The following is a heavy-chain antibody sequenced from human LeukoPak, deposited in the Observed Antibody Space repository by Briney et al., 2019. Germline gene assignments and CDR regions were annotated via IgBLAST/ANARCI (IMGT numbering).Heavy chain of an antibody. V-gene: IGHV1-24*01. Sequence: ASVKVSCKVSGYTLTELSMHWVRQAPGKGLEWMGGFDPEDGETIYAQKFQGRVTMTEDTSTDTAYMELSSLRSEDTAVYYCATSRYCSSASCYHGRYYYYYGMDVWGQGTTVTVSS. D-gene: IGHD2-2*01. CDR1: GYTLTELS. CDR2: FDPEDGET. J-gene: IGHJ6*02. CDR3: ATSRYCSSASCYHGRYYYYYGMDV.